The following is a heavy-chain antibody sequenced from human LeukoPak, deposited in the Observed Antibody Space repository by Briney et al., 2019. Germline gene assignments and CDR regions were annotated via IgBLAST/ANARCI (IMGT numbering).Heavy chain of an antibody. D-gene: IGHD3-9*01. Sequence: GGSLRLSCAASGFTFSSYGMHWVRQAPGKGLEWVAFIRCYGSKKYYADSVKGRFTISRDNAENSLYLQMNSLRAEDTAVYYCARDLLDYDILTGYYDNDAFEIWGQGTMVTVSS. V-gene: IGHV3-30*02. CDR1: GFTFSSYG. CDR2: IRCYGSKK. CDR3: ARDLLDYDILTGYYDNDAFEI. J-gene: IGHJ3*02.